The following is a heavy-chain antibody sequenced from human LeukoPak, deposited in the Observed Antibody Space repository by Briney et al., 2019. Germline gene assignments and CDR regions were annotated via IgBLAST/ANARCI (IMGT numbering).Heavy chain of an antibody. CDR1: GFTFSSYE. J-gene: IGHJ6*04. Sequence: PGGSLRLSCEASGFTFSSYEMNWVRQAPGKGLEWVSYISSSGSTIYYADSVKGRFTISRDNAKNSLYLQMNSLRAEDTAVYYCARDRGYCSSTSCPDPLYYYYGMDVWGKGTTVTVSS. CDR3: ARDRGYCSSTSCPDPLYYYYGMDV. V-gene: IGHV3-48*03. D-gene: IGHD2-2*01. CDR2: ISSSGSTI.